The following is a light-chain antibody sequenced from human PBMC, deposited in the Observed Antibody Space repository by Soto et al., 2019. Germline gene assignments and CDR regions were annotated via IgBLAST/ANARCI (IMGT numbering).Light chain of an antibody. V-gene: IGKV1D-16*01. CDR3: QQYNSYPPT. J-gene: IGKJ3*01. CDR2: AAS. Sequence: IQMTQSPSSLSASVGDIVTITCRAIQPVGTWGAWYQQKVERAPSPLMYAASNLETGVPSRFSGSASGTEFTLTISNLQPEDFANYYCQQYNSYPPTFGPGTTVDFK. CDR1: QPVGTW.